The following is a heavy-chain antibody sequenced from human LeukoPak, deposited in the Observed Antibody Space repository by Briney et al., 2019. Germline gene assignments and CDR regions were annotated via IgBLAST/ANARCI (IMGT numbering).Heavy chain of an antibody. D-gene: IGHD6-13*01. V-gene: IGHV4-34*01. CDR1: GGSFSGYY. J-gene: IGHJ5*02. Sequence: SETLSLTCAVYGGSFSGYYWSWIRQPPGKGLEWIGEINRSGSTNYNPSLKSRVTISVDTSKNQFSLKLSSVTAADTAVYYCARVRAIAAAFWFDPWGQGTLVTVSS. CDR3: ARVRAIAAAFWFDP. CDR2: INRSGST.